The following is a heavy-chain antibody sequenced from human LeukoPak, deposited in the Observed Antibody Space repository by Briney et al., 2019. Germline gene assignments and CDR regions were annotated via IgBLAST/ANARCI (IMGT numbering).Heavy chain of an antibody. V-gene: IGHV1-2*02. Sequence: ASVKVSCKASGYTFTGYYMHWVRQAPGQGLEWMGWINPNSGGTNYAQKFQGRVTMTRDTSISTAYMELSRLRSDDTAVYYCARDGSGSYYSSIGYYYYMDVWGKGITVTISS. CDR3: ARDGSGSYYSSIGYYYYMDV. CDR1: GYTFTGYY. CDR2: INPNSGGT. D-gene: IGHD3-10*01. J-gene: IGHJ6*03.